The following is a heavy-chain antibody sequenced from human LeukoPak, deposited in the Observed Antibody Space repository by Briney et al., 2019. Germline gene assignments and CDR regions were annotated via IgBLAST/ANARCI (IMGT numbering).Heavy chain of an antibody. D-gene: IGHD4-23*01. CDR3: ARVKAVVTPWVFDY. V-gene: IGHV4-59*12. CDR1: GGSISTYY. Sequence: SETPSPTCTVSGGSISTYYWSWIPQPPGKGPEGIGYIYHSGSTNYNPSLKSRVTISVDTSKNQFSLKLSSVTAADTAVYFCARVKAVVTPWVFDYWGQGSLVTVSS. CDR2: IYHSGST. J-gene: IGHJ4*02.